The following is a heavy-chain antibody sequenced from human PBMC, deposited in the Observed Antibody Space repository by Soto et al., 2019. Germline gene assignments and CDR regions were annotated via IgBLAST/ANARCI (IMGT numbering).Heavy chain of an antibody. CDR1: GDSISSSRYS. D-gene: IGHD4-17*01. J-gene: IGHJ4*02. CDR2: IYYSGST. Sequence: SETLSLTCTVSGDSISSSRYSWGWIRQPPGKGLEWIGSIYYSGSTYYNPSLKSRVTISVDTSKNQFSLKLSSVTAADTAVYYCATVSIYGDPDYWGQGTLVTVSS. CDR3: ATVSIYGDPDY. V-gene: IGHV4-39*07.